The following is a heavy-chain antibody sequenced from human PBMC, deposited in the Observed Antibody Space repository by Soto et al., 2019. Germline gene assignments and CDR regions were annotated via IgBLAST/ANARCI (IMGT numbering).Heavy chain of an antibody. J-gene: IGHJ6*02. CDR2: ISWNSGSI. CDR1: GFTFDDYA. Sequence: SLKISCAASGFTFDDYAMHWVRQAPGKGLEWVSGISWNSGSIGYADSVKGRFTISRDNAKNSLYLQMNSLRAEDTALYYRAKDMGLTVGSSYGLGYYYGMDVWGQGTPVTVSS. V-gene: IGHV3-9*01. D-gene: IGHD1-26*01. CDR3: AKDMGLTVGSSYGLGYYYGMDV.